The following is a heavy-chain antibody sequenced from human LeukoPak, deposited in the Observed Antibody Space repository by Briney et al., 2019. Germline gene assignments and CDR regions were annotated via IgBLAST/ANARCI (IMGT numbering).Heavy chain of an antibody. J-gene: IGHJ5*02. D-gene: IGHD3-10*01. CDR3: ARCMVRGSLPSIWFDP. V-gene: IGHV1-69*01. CDR1: GGTFSSYA. Sequence: SVKVSCKASGGTFSSYAISWVRQAPGQGLEWMGGIIPIFGTANYAQKFQGRVTITADESTSTAYMELSSLRSEDTAVYYCARCMVRGSLPSIWFDPWGQGTLVTVSS. CDR2: IIPIFGTA.